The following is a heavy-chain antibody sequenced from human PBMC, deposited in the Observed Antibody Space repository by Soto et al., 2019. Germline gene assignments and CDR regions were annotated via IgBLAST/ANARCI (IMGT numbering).Heavy chain of an antibody. CDR3: AREGGYSYGLNYYYGMDV. CDR1: GGSISSYY. Sequence: PSETLSLTCTVSGGSISSYYWSWIRQPPGKGLEWIGYIYYSGSTNYNPSPKSRVTISVDTSKNQFSLKLSSVTAADTAVYYCAREGGYSYGLNYYYGMDVWGQGTTVTVSS. J-gene: IGHJ6*02. CDR2: IYYSGST. D-gene: IGHD5-18*01. V-gene: IGHV4-59*01.